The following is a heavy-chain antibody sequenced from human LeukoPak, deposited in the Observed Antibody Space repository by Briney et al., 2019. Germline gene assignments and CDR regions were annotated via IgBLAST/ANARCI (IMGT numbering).Heavy chain of an antibody. J-gene: IGHJ4*02. Sequence: GASVKVSCKASGGTFNSYAISWVRQAPGQGREWRGGIIPIFGTTNYARKFRGRVTLTADKSTRTAYMELSSLRSEDTAVYYCARDNDSRDPPHFDYWDQGTLVTVSS. CDR3: ARDNDSRDPPHFDY. CDR1: GGTFNSYA. D-gene: IGHD3-16*01. V-gene: IGHV1-69*06. CDR2: IIPIFGTT.